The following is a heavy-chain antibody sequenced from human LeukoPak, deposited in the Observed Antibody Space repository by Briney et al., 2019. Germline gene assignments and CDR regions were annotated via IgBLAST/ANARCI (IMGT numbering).Heavy chain of an antibody. V-gene: IGHV4-39*07. CDR3: ARDSISAAGTLDY. Sequence: SETLSLTCSVSGGSITSSSYYWGWIRQPPGKGLEWIGSIYYSGSTYYNPSLKSRVTISVGTSKNQFSLKLSSVTAADTAVYFCARDSISAAGTLDYWGQGTLVTVSS. CDR2: IYYSGST. D-gene: IGHD6-13*01. CDR1: GGSITSSSYY. J-gene: IGHJ4*02.